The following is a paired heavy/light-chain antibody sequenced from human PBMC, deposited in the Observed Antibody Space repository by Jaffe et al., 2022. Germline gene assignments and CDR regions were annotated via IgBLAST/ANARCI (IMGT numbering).Heavy chain of an antibody. J-gene: IGHJ3*02. V-gene: IGHV3-72*01. Sequence: EVQLVESGGGLVQPGGSLRLSCAASGFTFSDHYMDWVRQAPGKGLEWVGRTRNKANSYTTEYAASVKGRFSISRDDSKNSLYLQMNSLKTEDTAVYYCARVGLLWFGELLYPSDAFDIWGQGTMVTVSS. CDR3: ARVGLLWFGELLYPSDAFDI. D-gene: IGHD3-10*01. CDR2: TRNKANSYTT. CDR1: GFTFSDHY.
Light chain of an antibody. CDR3: GTWDSSLSAGV. CDR2: GNN. V-gene: IGLV1-51*02. CDR1: SSNIGNNY. Sequence: QSVLTQPPSVSAAPGQKVTISCSGSSSNIGNNYVSWYQQLPGTAPKLLIYGNNKRPSGIPDRFSGSKSGTSATLGITGLQTGDEADYYCGTWDSSLSAGVFGGGTKLTVL. J-gene: IGLJ2*01.